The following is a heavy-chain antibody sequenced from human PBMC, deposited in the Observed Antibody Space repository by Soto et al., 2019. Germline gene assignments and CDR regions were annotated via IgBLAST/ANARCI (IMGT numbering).Heavy chain of an antibody. V-gene: IGHV3-7*03. J-gene: IGHJ4*02. CDR2: IKQDGRET. Sequence: EVQLVESGGGLVQPGGSLRLSCAASGFTFSSYWMSWVRQAPGKALECVANIKQDGRETYYGDSVKGRFTISRDNANSALYLQMDSLGAEDTAVYYCARGNSHYNYVHVWYWGQGTHVIVSS. CDR1: GFTFSSYW. D-gene: IGHD3-16*01. CDR3: ARGNSHYNYVHVWY.